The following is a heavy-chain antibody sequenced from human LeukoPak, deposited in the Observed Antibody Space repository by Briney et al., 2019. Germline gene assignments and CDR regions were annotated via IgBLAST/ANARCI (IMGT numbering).Heavy chain of an antibody. J-gene: IGHJ2*01. V-gene: IGHV4-4*07. D-gene: IGHD6-13*01. CDR2: IYTSGST. Sequence: SETLSLTCTVSGVSISSYYWSWIRQPAGKGLEWIGRIYTSGSTNYNPSLKSRVTMSVDTSKNQFSLKLSSVTAADTAVYYCARGSSSWFDWYFDLWGRGTLVTVSS. CDR1: GVSISSYY. CDR3: ARGSSSWFDWYFDL.